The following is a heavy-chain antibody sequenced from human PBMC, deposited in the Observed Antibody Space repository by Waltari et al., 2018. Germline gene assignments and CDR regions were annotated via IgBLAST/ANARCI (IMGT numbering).Heavy chain of an antibody. J-gene: IGHJ1*01. CDR3: ASHERVVPVFIES. Sequence: KESGPRLVKPSETLSLNCTASGVSVSTPLLYWTWIRQSPGKGPEWIASVFHSGTTYYNPSLRGRVSMSVDSARGQFSLKLYPVTAADTAVYFCASHERVVPVFIESWGQGILVTVSS. CDR1: GVSVSTPLLY. CDR2: VFHSGTT. D-gene: IGHD3-22*01. V-gene: IGHV4-39*01.